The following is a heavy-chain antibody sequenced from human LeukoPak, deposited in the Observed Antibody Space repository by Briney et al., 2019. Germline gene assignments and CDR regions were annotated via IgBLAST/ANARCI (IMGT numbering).Heavy chain of an antibody. D-gene: IGHD5-24*01. Sequence: GGSLRLSCAASGFTFSSYDMHWVRQATGKGLEWVSAIGTAGDTYYPGSVKGRFTISRENAKNSLYLQMNSLRAGDTAVYYCARARRRDGYNSFDYWGQGTLVTVSS. CDR2: IGTAGDT. V-gene: IGHV3-13*01. J-gene: IGHJ4*02. CDR3: ARARRRDGYNSFDY. CDR1: GFTFSSYD.